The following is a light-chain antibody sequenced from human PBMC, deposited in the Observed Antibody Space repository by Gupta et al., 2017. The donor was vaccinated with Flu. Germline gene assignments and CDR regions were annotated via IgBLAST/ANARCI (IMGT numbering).Light chain of an antibody. J-gene: IGLJ1*01. CDR2: DVN. V-gene: IGLV2-14*01. Sequence: QSALTQPASVSGSPGQSITISCTGNSSDVGGYNSVSWYQHHPGKAPKLMIYDVNNWPSGVSDRFSGSKAGSTASLTISGLQAEDEAEYYCSSYTSSTTLLFGTGTKVNVL. CDR1: SSDVGGYNS. CDR3: SSYTSSTTLL.